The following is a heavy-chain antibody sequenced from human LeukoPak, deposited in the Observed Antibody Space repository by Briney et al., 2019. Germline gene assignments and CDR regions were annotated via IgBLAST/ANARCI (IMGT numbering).Heavy chain of an antibody. Sequence: PSETLSLTCTVSGGSISSYYWSWIRQPPGKGLEWIGYIYYSGSTNYNPSLKSRVTISVDTSKNQFSLKQSSVTAADTAVYYCARQVAVAGLGIDYWGQGTLVTVSS. J-gene: IGHJ4*02. V-gene: IGHV4-59*08. CDR3: ARQVAVAGLGIDY. D-gene: IGHD6-19*01. CDR2: IYYSGST. CDR1: GGSISSYY.